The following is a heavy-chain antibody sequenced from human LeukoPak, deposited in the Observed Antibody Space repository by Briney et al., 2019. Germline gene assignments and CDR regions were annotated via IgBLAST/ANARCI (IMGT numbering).Heavy chain of an antibody. J-gene: IGHJ6*03. CDR1: GGSVSSSSYY. CDR3: ARAGYSSSTGYMDV. V-gene: IGHV4-39*07. CDR2: IYYSVST. Sequence: SETLSLTCTVSGGSVSSSSYYWGWIRQPPGKGLEWIGSIYYSVSTYYNPSLKSRVTISVDTSKNQFSLKLSSVTAADTAVYYCARAGYSSSTGYMDVWXXGTTVTVSS. D-gene: IGHD6-13*01.